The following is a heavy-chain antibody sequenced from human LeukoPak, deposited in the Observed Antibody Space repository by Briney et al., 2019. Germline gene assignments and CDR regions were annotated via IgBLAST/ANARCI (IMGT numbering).Heavy chain of an antibody. Sequence: GGTLRLSCAASGFIFSNYGMSWVRQAPGKGLEWVSAVRGNAGTTYYADSVKGRFTIFRDNFKNMLYLQMNSLRVEDTAVYYCAKGHGDASGYYYFDSWGQGTLVTVSS. J-gene: IGHJ4*02. V-gene: IGHV3-23*01. CDR3: AKGHGDASGYYYFDS. CDR1: GFIFSNYG. D-gene: IGHD3-22*01. CDR2: VRGNAGTT.